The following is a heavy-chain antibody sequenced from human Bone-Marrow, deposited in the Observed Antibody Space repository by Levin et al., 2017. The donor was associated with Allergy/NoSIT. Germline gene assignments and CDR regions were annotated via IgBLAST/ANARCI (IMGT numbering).Heavy chain of an antibody. Sequence: SETLSLTCTVSGGSVSSGSYYWTWIRQPPGKGLEWIGYIDYRGRTNYNPALKSRVTISVDTSNNQFSLKLSSVTAADTAVYYCARDLTTDTHFDSSGPGTLVTVSS. CDR2: IDYRGRT. CDR3: ARDLTTDTHFDS. D-gene: IGHD4-11*01. CDR1: GGSVSSGSYY. V-gene: IGHV4-61*01. J-gene: IGHJ4*02.